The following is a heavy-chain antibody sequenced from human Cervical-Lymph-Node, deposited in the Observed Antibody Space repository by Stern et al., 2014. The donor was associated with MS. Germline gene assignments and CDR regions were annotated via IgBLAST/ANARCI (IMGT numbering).Heavy chain of an antibody. CDR3: ARRHYYDAIPGGAFDF. V-gene: IGHV5-51*03. Sequence: VQLVESGAEVKKPGESLKISCKGSGYSFTTHCIGWVRQMAGKGLEWMGIICPGDSEIRYSPSFQGQVSISADSSITTAYLQWSSLKASDTARYYCARRHYYDAIPGGAFDFWGQGTVVTVSS. J-gene: IGHJ3*01. D-gene: IGHD3-22*01. CDR1: GYSFTTHC. CDR2: ICPGDSEI.